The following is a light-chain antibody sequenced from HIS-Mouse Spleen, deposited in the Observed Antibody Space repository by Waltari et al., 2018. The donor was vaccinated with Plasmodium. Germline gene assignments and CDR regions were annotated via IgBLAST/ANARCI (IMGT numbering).Light chain of an antibody. CDR2: EGS. Sequence: QSALTQPASVSGSPGQSITISCTGTSSDVGSYNLVSWYQQHPGKAPKLMSYEGSKRPSGVSKRCSGSKSGNTASLTISGLQAEDEADYYCCSYAGSSTFVVFGGGTKLTVL. CDR1: SSDVGSYNL. V-gene: IGLV2-23*03. CDR3: CSYAGSSTFVV. J-gene: IGLJ2*01.